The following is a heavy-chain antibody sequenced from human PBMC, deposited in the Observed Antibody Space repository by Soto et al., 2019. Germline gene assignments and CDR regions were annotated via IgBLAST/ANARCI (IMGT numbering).Heavy chain of an antibody. J-gene: IGHJ6*02. Sequence: ASVKVSCKASGYTFTIYGISWVRQAPGQGLEWMGWISAYNGNTNYAQKLQGRVTMTTDTSTSTAYMELRSLRSDDTAVYYCARGQELWFGNYYYYYGMDVWGQGTTVTVSS. CDR1: GYTFTIYG. CDR2: ISAYNGNT. CDR3: ARGQELWFGNYYYYYGMDV. D-gene: IGHD3-10*01. V-gene: IGHV1-18*01.